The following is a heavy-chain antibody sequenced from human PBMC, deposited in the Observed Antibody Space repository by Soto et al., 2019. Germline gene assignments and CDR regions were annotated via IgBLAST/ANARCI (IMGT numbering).Heavy chain of an antibody. D-gene: IGHD2-2*01. J-gene: IGHJ5*02. V-gene: IGHV4-34*01. CDR2: INHSGST. CDR1: GGSFSGYY. CDR3: ARDCSSTSCPFDP. Sequence: QVQLQQWGAGLLKPSETLSLTCAVYGGSFSGYYWSWIRQPPGKGLEWIGEINHSGSTNYNPSLKRRVTTAVDTSTNQFSLKLSSVTAADTAVYYCARDCSSTSCPFDPWGQGTLVTVSS.